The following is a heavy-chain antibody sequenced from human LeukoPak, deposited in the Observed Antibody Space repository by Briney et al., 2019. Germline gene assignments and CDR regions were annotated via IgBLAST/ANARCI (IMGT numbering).Heavy chain of an antibody. CDR3: ARHYGP. V-gene: IGHV4-39*01. CDR2: IYDSGST. Sequence: SETLSLTCTVSGGSRSSYYYWGWIRQPPGKGLEWIGSIYDSGSTYYNPSLKSRVTISVDTSKNQFSLKLNSVTAADTAVYYCARHYGPWGQGTLVTVSS. D-gene: IGHD3-10*01. J-gene: IGHJ5*02. CDR1: GGSRSSYYY.